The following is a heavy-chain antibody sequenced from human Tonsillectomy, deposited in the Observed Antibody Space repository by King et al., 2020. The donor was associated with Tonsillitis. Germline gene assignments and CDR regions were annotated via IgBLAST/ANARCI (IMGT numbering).Heavy chain of an antibody. D-gene: IGHD2-2*03. CDR3: ARLGVDIVMLPAAPASDAFDI. CDR2: IYPRDSDT. V-gene: IGHV5-51*03. J-gene: IGHJ3*02. CDR1: GYSFTNYW. Sequence: QLVQSGAEVKKPGESLKISCKGSGYSFTNYWIAWVRQMPGKGLEWMGIIYPRDSDTRYSPSFQGQVTISADKSIDTAYLQWSSLKASDTAMYYCARLGVDIVMLPAAPASDAFDIWGQGTMVTVSS.